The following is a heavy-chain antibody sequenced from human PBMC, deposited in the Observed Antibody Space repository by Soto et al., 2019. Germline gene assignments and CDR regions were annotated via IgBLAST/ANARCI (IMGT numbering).Heavy chain of an antibody. J-gene: IGHJ5*02. Sequence: QVQLVQSGAEVKKPGASVKVSCKAFGYTFTSYAMHWVRQAPGQRLEWMGWINAGNGNTKYSQKFQGRVTITRDTSASTAYMELSSLRSEDTAVYYCARAHYDILTGYSLNWFDPWGQGTLVTVSS. V-gene: IGHV1-3*01. CDR1: GYTFTSYA. CDR2: INAGNGNT. CDR3: ARAHYDILTGYSLNWFDP. D-gene: IGHD3-9*01.